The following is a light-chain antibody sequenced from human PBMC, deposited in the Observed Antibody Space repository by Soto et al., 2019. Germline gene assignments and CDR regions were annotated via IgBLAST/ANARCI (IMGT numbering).Light chain of an antibody. CDR1: QSLVFSGGKTY. J-gene: IGKJ1*01. CDR3: MQTVAAPWT. Sequence: DIVLTQTPRSLSVTPGQPASISCKSSQSLVFSGGKTYFYWYLQKPGQPPHLLIYAVSNRFSGVPDRFSGSGSGTDFTLRISRVEPEDVGIYYCMQTVAAPWTFGQGTKVDIK. V-gene: IGKV2D-29*01. CDR2: AVS.